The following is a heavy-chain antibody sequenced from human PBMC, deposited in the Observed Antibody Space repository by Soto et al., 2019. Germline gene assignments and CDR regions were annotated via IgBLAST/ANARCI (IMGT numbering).Heavy chain of an antibody. J-gene: IGHJ4*02. Sequence: GASVKVSCKASGYTVTDYYIHWVRQAPGQGLEWMGWINPNSGATKYAEKLQGRVTMTRDRSINTTYMELSRLTSADTALYYCAREPTSMIEWPIDHWGQGTLVTVSS. V-gene: IGHV1-2*02. D-gene: IGHD5-12*01. CDR3: AREPTSMIEWPIDH. CDR2: INPNSGAT. CDR1: GYTVTDYY.